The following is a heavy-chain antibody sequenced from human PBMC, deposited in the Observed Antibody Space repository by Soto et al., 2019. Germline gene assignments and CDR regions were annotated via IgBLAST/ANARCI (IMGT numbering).Heavy chain of an antibody. CDR2: ISAYNGNT. Sequence: ASVKVSCKASGYTFTSYGISWVRQAPGQGLEWMGWISAYNGNTNYAQKLQGRVTMTTDTSTSTAYMELRSLRSDDTAVYYCARDIPLLWFGELFGDYYYYGMDVWGQGTTVTVSS. J-gene: IGHJ6*02. D-gene: IGHD3-10*01. CDR1: GYTFTSYG. CDR3: ARDIPLLWFGELFGDYYYYGMDV. V-gene: IGHV1-18*01.